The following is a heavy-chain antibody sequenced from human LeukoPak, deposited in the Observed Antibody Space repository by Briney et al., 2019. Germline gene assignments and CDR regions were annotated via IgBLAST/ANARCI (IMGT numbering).Heavy chain of an antibody. Sequence: GGPLRLSCAASGFTFSSYGMHWVRQAPGKGLEWVAFIPDDGNNVYYSDSVRGRFTVSRDSSRNTLYLQMNSLRVEDSALYYCAGGTYYSDYWGQGTLVTVSS. D-gene: IGHD1-7*01. V-gene: IGHV3-30*03. CDR3: AGGTYYSDY. CDR1: GFTFSSYG. J-gene: IGHJ4*02. CDR2: IPDDGNNV.